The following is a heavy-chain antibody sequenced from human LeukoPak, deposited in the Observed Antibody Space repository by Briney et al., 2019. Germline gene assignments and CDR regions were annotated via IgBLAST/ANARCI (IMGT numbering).Heavy chain of an antibody. CDR2: IDTAGGT. CDR3: ARRSHGLGSYSDAFDI. V-gene: IGHV3-13*04. J-gene: IGHJ3*02. D-gene: IGHD3-10*01. Sequence: PGGSLRLSCAASGFTFSSYDMHWVRQGTGRGLEWVSGIDTAGGTYFPGSVKGRFTISRENAKNPLYLQMNSLRVGDTAMYFCARRSHGLGSYSDAFDIWGQGTMVTVSS. CDR1: GFTFSSYD.